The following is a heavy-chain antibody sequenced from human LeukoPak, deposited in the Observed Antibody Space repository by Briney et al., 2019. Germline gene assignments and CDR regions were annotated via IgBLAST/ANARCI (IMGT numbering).Heavy chain of an antibody. CDR2: MNPNSGNT. CDR3: ALHFRYDSSAYHNRFIDY. Sequence: ASVKVSCKASGYTFTSYDINWVRQATGQGLEWMGWMNPNSGNTGYAQKFQGRVTMTRNTSISTAYMELSSLRSEDTAVYYCALHFRYDSSAYHNRFIDYWGQGTLVTVSS. V-gene: IGHV1-8*01. D-gene: IGHD3-22*01. J-gene: IGHJ4*02. CDR1: GYTFTSYD.